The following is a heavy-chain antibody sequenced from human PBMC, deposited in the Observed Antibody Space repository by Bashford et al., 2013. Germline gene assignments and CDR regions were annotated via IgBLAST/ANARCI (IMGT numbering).Heavy chain of an antibody. CDR3: AKDRDDYGDPETFXN. D-gene: IGHD4-17*01. J-gene: IGHJ3*02. CDR2: ISGSSGST. V-gene: IGHV3-23*01. Sequence: GSLRLSCAASGFIFDNFAMSWVRQAPGKGLEWVSAISGSSGSTYYADSVKGRFTISRDNSKDTLYLQMNSLRAEDTAVYYCAKDRDDYGDPETFXNWGQGTSGHRLL. CDR1: GFIFDNFA.